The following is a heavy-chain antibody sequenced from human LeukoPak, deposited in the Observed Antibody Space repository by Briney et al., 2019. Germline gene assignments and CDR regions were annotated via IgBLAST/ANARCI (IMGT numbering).Heavy chain of an antibody. CDR1: GFTFSSYG. J-gene: IGHJ6*02. CDR2: IYSGGST. V-gene: IGHV3-66*01. Sequence: GGSLRLSCAASGFTFSSYGMHWVRQAPGKWLEWVSVIYSGGSTYYADSVKGRFTISRDNSKNTLYLQMNSLRAEDTAVYYCARDLRGYGMDVWGQGTTVTVSS. CDR3: ARDLRGYGMDV.